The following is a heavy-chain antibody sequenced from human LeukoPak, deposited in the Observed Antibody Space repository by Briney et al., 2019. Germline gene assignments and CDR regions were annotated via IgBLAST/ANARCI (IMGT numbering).Heavy chain of an antibody. D-gene: IGHD6-19*01. Sequence: SETLSLTCTVSGGSISSYYWSWLRQPPGKGLEWIGYIYNTGTTTYNPSLRSRVTISLDTSKNQFSLKLSSVTAADTAVYYCARTFPVAGTYYGMDVWGQGTTVTVS. CDR1: GGSISSYY. CDR3: ARTFPVAGTYYGMDV. J-gene: IGHJ6*02. CDR2: IYNTGTT. V-gene: IGHV4-59*01.